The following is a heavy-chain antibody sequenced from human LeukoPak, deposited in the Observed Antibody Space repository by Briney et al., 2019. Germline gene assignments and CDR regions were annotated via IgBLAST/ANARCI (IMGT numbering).Heavy chain of an antibody. Sequence: GTLSLTCAVSGGSISSSNWWSWVRQPPGKGLEWVSGINWNGGSTGYADSVKGRFTISRDNAKNSLYLQMNSLRAEDTALYYCARGLYYYDSSGYYYLGYWGQGTLVTVSS. D-gene: IGHD3-22*01. V-gene: IGHV3-20*04. CDR1: GGSISSSNW. CDR2: INWNGGST. CDR3: ARGLYYYDSSGYYYLGY. J-gene: IGHJ4*02.